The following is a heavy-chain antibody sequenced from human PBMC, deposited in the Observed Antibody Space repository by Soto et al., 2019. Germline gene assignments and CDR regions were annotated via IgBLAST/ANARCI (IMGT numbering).Heavy chain of an antibody. J-gene: IGHJ4*02. V-gene: IGHV1-69*01. CDR3: ARARGGYYDSSGYYFDY. Sequence: QVQLVQSGAEVKKPGSSVKVSCKASGGTFSSYAISWVRQAPGQGLEWMGGIIPIFGTANYAQKFQGRVTITADESTSTAYMELSSMRSEDTAVYYCARARGGYYDSSGYYFDYWGQGTLVTVSS. CDR2: IIPIFGTA. CDR1: GGTFSSYA. D-gene: IGHD3-22*01.